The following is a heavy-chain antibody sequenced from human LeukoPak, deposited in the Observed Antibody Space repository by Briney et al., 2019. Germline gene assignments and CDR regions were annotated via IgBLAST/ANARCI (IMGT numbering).Heavy chain of an antibody. Sequence: SVKVSCKASGYTFTGYYMHWVRQAPGQGLEWMGIIPIFGTANYAQKFQGRVTITADKSTSTAYMELSSLRSEDTAVYYCARDNDSRDPPHFDYWGQGTLVTVSS. V-gene: IGHV1-69*06. J-gene: IGHJ4*02. CDR1: GYTFTGYY. D-gene: IGHD3-16*01. CDR2: IIPIFGTA. CDR3: ARDNDSRDPPHFDY.